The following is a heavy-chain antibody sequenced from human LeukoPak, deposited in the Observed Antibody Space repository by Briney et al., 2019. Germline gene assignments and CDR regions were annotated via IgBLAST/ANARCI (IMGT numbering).Heavy chain of an antibody. CDR2: IIPIFGTA. J-gene: IGHJ4*02. D-gene: IGHD5-12*01. CDR3: ARDLAWGYSGYDYHY. V-gene: IGHV1-69*01. CDR1: GGTFSSYA. Sequence: GSSVKVSCKASGGTFSSYAISWVRQAPGQGLEWMGGIIPIFGTANYAQKFQGRVTITADESTSTAYMELRSLRSDDTAVYYCARDLAWGYSGYDYHYWGQGTLVTVSS.